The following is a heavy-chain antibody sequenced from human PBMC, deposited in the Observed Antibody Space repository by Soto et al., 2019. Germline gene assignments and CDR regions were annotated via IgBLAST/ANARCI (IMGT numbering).Heavy chain of an antibody. D-gene: IGHD3-16*01. J-gene: IGHJ4*02. CDR2: ISRVDDST. CDR3: VSGGSGHHFGSYVDF. CDR1: GFTFNTYA. V-gene: IGHV3-23*01. Sequence: EVQLLESGGGLVQPGGSLRLSCAASGFTFNTYAMNWVRQAPGKGLEWVSAISRVDDSTYSADSVKGRFTISRDNSQNTFYLPMTSLRAEDTALYYCVSGGSGHHFGSYVDFWGQGTPVTVSS.